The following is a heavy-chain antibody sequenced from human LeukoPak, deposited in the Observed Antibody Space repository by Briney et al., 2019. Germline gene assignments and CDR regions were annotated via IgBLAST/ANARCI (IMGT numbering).Heavy chain of an antibody. V-gene: IGHV3-48*03. CDR3: AAFSKRESGYDPYYYYGMDV. CDR1: GFTFSSYE. Sequence: PGGSLRLSCAASGFTFSSYEMNWVRQAPGKGLEWVSYISSSGSTIYYADSVKGRFTISRDNAKNSLYLQMNSLRAEGTAVYYCAAFSKRESGYDPYYYYGMDVCGKGTTVTVS. CDR2: ISSSGSTI. D-gene: IGHD5-12*01. J-gene: IGHJ6*04.